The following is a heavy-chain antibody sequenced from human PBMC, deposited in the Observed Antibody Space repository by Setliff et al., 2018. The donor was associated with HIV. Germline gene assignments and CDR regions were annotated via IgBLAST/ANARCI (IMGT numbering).Heavy chain of an antibody. CDR3: ARGTLTEAGSAGRWFDP. J-gene: IGHJ5*02. Sequence: GGSLRLSCVVSGFIFSDHYMDWVRQAPGKGLEWVARIRNKVNSYTTEYVASVKGRFTISRDDSENSLYLQMNSLKTEDTAVYYCARGTLTEAGSAGRWFDPWGQGTLVTVSS. CDR2: IRNKVNSYTT. D-gene: IGHD6-19*01. CDR1: GFIFSDHY. V-gene: IGHV3-72*01.